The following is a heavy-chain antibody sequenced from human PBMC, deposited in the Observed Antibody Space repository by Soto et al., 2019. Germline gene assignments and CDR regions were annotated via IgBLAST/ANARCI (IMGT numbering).Heavy chain of an antibody. D-gene: IGHD2-15*01. J-gene: IGHJ4*02. Sequence: DVQLLESGGGLVQPEGSLRLSCAASGFTFSSYAMRWVRQGPGKGLEWVAVVSIGGSTHYADSVRGRFTISRDNSKNTLSLQINSLTAEDTDVYFCAKRRGAGGHFDYWGQGALVTVSS. CDR2: VSIGGST. CDR3: AKRRGAGGHFDY. CDR1: GFTFSSYA. V-gene: IGHV3-23*01.